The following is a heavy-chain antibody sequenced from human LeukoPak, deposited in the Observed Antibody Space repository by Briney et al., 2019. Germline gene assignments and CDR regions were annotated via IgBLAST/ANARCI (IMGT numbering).Heavy chain of an antibody. Sequence: PSETLSLTCTVSGVSINSHYWSWIRQPPGKGLEWTGFIYDSGSANYKSSLESRVTMTLDTSKNQFSLKLNFVTAADTAVYYCARVLQNYYHLDVWGKGTTDTVSS. D-gene: IGHD3-3*01. J-gene: IGHJ6*03. CDR3: ARVLQNYYHLDV. CDR1: GVSINSHY. CDR2: IYDSGSA. V-gene: IGHV4-59*11.